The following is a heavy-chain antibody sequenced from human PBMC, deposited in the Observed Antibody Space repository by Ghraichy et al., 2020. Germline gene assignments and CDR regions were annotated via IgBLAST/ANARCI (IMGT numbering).Heavy chain of an antibody. CDR1: GYTFTSYY. CDR2: INPSGGST. J-gene: IGHJ4*02. CDR3: ARGGLDTAMAYDYFDY. Sequence: ASVKVSCKASGYTFTSYYMHWVRQAPGQGLEWMGIINPSGGSTSYAQKFQGRVTMTRDTSTSTVYMELSSLRSEDTAVYYCARGGLDTAMAYDYFDYWGQGTLVTVSS. D-gene: IGHD5-18*01. V-gene: IGHV1-46*01.